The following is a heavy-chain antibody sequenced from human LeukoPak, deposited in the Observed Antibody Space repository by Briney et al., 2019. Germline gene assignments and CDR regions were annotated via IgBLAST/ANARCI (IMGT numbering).Heavy chain of an antibody. D-gene: IGHD1-26*01. J-gene: IGHJ5*02. CDR1: GFTFSRYW. CDR2: ISRRSTYI. CDR3: ARAQVGYNWFDP. V-gene: IGHV3-21*01. Sequence: GGSLRLSCAASGFTFSRYWMHWVRQPPGKGLEWVSSISRRSTYIYYADSVKGRFTISKDNAKNSLYLQMDSLRAEDTAVYYCARAQVGYNWFDPWGQGTLVTVSS.